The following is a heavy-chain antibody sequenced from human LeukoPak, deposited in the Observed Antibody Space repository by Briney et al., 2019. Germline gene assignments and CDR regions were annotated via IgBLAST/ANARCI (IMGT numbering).Heavy chain of an antibody. J-gene: IGHJ4*02. V-gene: IGHV1-58*02. CDR2: IVVGSGKT. D-gene: IGHD2-2*01. CDR3: GAKDCSSTSCYRDY. Sequence: GTSVKVSCKASGFTFTSSAMQWVRQARGQRLEWIGWIVVGSGKTNYAQKFQERVTITRDMSTSTAYMELSSLRSEDTAVYYCGAKDCSSTSCYRDYWGQGTLVTVSS. CDR1: GFTFTSSA.